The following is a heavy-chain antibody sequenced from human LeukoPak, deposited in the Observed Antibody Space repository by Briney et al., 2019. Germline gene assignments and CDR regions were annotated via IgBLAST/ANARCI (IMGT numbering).Heavy chain of an antibody. Sequence: PGGSLRLSCAAAGXSFSDFGVHWVRQAPGKGLEWVAVVWFDGTNRYYADSVKGRFTVSRDNSKNTLDLQMSSLRAEDTAIYYCARGQITGTTNWFDYWGQGTLVTVSS. CDR3: ARGQITGTTNWFDY. J-gene: IGHJ4*02. CDR2: VWFDGTNR. V-gene: IGHV3-33*08. D-gene: IGHD1-7*01. CDR1: GXSFSDFG.